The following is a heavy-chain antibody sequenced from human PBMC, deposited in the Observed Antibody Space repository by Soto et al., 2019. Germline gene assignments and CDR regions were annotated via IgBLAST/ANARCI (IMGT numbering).Heavy chain of an antibody. V-gene: IGHV3-33*01. CDR2: IWYDGSNK. CDR1: GFTFSSYG. Sequence: PGGSLRLSCAASGFTFSSYGMHWVRQAPGKGLEWVAVIWYDGSNKYYADSVKGRFTISRDNSKNTLYLQMNSLRAEDTAVYYCARDGNYGSGSYSRTYYYGMDVWGQGTRVTFSS. D-gene: IGHD3-10*01. CDR3: ARDGNYGSGSYSRTYYYGMDV. J-gene: IGHJ6*02.